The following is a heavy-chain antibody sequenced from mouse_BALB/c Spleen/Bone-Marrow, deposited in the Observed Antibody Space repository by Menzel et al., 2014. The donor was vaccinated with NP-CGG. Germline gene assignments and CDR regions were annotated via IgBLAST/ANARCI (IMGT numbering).Heavy chain of an antibody. CDR1: GFNIKDTY. D-gene: IGHD2-14*01. V-gene: IGHV14-3*02. CDR3: ARYRLGTYFDY. J-gene: IGHJ2*01. CDR2: IDPANGNT. Sequence: EVKLEESGAELVKPGASVKLSCTASGFNIKDTYMHWVKQRPEQGLEWIGRIDPANGNTKYDRKFQGKATITADTSSNTAYLQLSSLTSEDTAAYYCARYRLGTYFDYWGQGTTLTVTS.